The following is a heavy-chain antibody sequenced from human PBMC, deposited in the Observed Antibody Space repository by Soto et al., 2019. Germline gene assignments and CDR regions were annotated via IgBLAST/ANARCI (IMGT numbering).Heavy chain of an antibody. Sequence: QLQLQESGSGLVKPSQTLSLTCAVSGGSISSGGYSWSWIRQPPGKGLEWIGYIYHSGSTYYNPSLKSGGTISVDRSKNQFSLKLSSVTAADTAVYYCASAGGLGAVAVDYWGQGTLVTVSS. V-gene: IGHV4-30-2*01. CDR1: GGSISSGGYS. CDR2: IYHSGST. CDR3: ASAGGLGAVAVDY. J-gene: IGHJ4*02. D-gene: IGHD6-19*01.